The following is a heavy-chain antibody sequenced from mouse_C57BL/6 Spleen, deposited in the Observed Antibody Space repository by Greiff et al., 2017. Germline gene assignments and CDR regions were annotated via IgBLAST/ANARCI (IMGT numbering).Heavy chain of an antibody. CDR1: GFTFSSYG. D-gene: IGHD2-5*01. CDR2: ISSGGSDT. CDR3: ARHHYYSNPVYFGY. Sequence: EVKLVESGGDLVKPGGSLKLSCAASGFTFSSYGMSWVRQTPDKRLEWVATISSGGSDTYYPDSVKGRFTISRDNAKNTLYLQMSSLKSEDTAMYYCARHHYYSNPVYFGYWGQGTTLTVSS. J-gene: IGHJ2*01. V-gene: IGHV5-6*01.